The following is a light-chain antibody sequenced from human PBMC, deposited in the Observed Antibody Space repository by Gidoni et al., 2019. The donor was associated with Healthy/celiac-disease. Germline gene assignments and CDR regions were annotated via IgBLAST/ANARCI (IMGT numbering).Light chain of an antibody. J-gene: IGKJ5*01. V-gene: IGKV1-33*01. Sequence: DIQMTQSPSSLSASVGDRVTITCQASQDISNYLNWFQQKPGKAPKLLIYDASNLETGVPSRFSGSGSGTEFTFTISSLQPEDIATYYCQQYDNLPTFGQGTRLAI. CDR2: DAS. CDR3: QQYDNLPT. CDR1: QDISNY.